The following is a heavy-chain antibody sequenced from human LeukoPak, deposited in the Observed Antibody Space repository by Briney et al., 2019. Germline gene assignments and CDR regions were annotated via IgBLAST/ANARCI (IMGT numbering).Heavy chain of an antibody. CDR2: IYRDGKK. Sequence: PGGSLRLYCAASGLSLSVNYMTWVRQSPGKGLEWLSNIYRDGKKYYEDSVNGRFSISRDDYKNTLYLEMNSRRAEDTALYYCARYTFRAVDIWRQGPRVTVSS. D-gene: IGHD2-2*02. CDR3: ARYTFRAVDI. J-gene: IGHJ3*02. V-gene: IGHV3-53*01. CDR1: GLSLSVNY.